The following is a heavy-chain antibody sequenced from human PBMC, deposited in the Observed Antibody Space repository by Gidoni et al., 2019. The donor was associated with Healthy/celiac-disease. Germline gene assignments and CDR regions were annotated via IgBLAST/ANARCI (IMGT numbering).Heavy chain of an antibody. J-gene: IGHJ4*02. Sequence: EVQLLESGGGLVQPGGSLRLSCAASGFPFSSYAMRWVRQAPGKGLEWVSAISGSGGSTYYADSVKGRFTISRDNSKNTLYLQMNSLRAEDTAVYYCANSYYYDSSGYFLDYWGQGTLVTVSS. CDR1: GFPFSSYA. V-gene: IGHV3-23*01. CDR2: ISGSGGST. CDR3: ANSYYYDSSGYFLDY. D-gene: IGHD3-22*01.